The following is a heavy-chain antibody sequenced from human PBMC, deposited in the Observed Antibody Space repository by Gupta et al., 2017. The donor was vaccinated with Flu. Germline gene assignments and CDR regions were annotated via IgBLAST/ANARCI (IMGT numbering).Heavy chain of an antibody. CDR3: ARHYGSCSGGSCYSWYFAL. D-gene: IGHD2-15*01. CDR2: IYSGGRT. CDR1: GGSISSYH. Sequence: QVQLQESGPGLVKPSETLSLTCTVSGGSISSYHWSWIRQPPGKGLEWIGYIYSGGRTTYNPSLKSRVTLSLDMSKNQFSLNLSSVTAADTAVYYCARHYGSCSGGSCYSWYFALWGRGTLVTGSS. J-gene: IGHJ2*01. V-gene: IGHV4-59*08.